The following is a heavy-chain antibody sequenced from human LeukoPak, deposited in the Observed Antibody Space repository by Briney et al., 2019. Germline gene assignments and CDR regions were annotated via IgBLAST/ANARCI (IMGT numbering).Heavy chain of an antibody. Sequence: SETLSLTCTVSGGSISSYYWSWIRQPPGKGLEWIGYIYYSGSTNYNPSLKSRVTISVDTSKNQFSLKLSSVTAADTAVYYCARTMIVVGGFDYWGQGTLVTVSS. J-gene: IGHJ4*02. CDR2: IYYSGST. CDR1: GGSISSYY. CDR3: ARTMIVVGGFDY. V-gene: IGHV4-59*01. D-gene: IGHD3-22*01.